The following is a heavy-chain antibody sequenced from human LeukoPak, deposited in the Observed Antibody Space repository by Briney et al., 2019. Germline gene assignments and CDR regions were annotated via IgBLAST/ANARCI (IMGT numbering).Heavy chain of an antibody. J-gene: IGHJ4*02. CDR3: ARDRIAGATLNTFDY. Sequence: GASVKVSCKASGYTLTSYGISWVRQAPGQGLEWMGWISAYNGNTNYAQKLQGRVTMTTDTSTSTAYMELRSLRSDDTAVYYCARDRIAGATLNTFDYWGQGTLVTVSS. CDR2: ISAYNGNT. D-gene: IGHD1-26*01. V-gene: IGHV1-18*01. CDR1: GYTLTSYG.